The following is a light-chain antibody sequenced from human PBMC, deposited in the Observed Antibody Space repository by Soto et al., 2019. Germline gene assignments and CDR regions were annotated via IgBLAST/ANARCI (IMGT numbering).Light chain of an antibody. CDR3: SSYSSSSTPVV. Sequence: ALTQPASVSGSPGQSITISCTGTSSDVGGYNYVAWYQQHPGKAPKLMIYDVRTRPSGVSNRFSGSKSGNTASLTISGLQAEDEADYYCSSYSSSSTPVVLGGGTKLTVL. CDR1: SSDVGGYNY. CDR2: DVR. V-gene: IGLV2-14*01. J-gene: IGLJ2*01.